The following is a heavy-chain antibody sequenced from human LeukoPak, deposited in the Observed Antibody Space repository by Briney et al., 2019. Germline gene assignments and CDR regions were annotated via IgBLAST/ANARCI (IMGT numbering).Heavy chain of an antibody. CDR2: IYYSGST. V-gene: IGHV4-30-4*07. CDR3: ARCNSRGSYRYLGRDYTRIFDY. J-gene: IGHJ4*02. Sequence: PSETLSLTCAVSGGSISSGGYSWSWIRQPPGKGLEWIGYIYYSGSTYYNPSLKSRVTISVDTSKNQFSLKLSSVTAADTAVYYCARCNSRGSYRYLGRDYTRIFDYWGQGTLVTVSS. CDR1: GGSISSGGYS. D-gene: IGHD3-16*02.